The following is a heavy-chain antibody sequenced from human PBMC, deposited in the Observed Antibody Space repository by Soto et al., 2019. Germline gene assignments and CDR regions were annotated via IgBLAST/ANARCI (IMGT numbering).Heavy chain of an antibody. CDR2: ISYDGSNQ. CDR3: AKDQASGQGSFDS. J-gene: IGHJ4*02. V-gene: IGHV3-30*18. Sequence: VGSRSLSCAASGFTLNIYGMHWVRQAPDKGLEWLALISYDGSNQYYADSVKGRFTISRDNSKNTLFLQMNSLRADDTAVYYCAKDQASGQGSFDSWGQGTLVTVAS. CDR1: GFTLNIYG.